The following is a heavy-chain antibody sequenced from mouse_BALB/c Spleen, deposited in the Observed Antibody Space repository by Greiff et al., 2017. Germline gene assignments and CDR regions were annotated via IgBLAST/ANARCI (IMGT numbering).Heavy chain of an antibody. Sequence: VQLQQSGAELAKPGASVKMSCKASGYTFTSYWMHWVKQRPGQGLEWIGYINPSTGYTEYNQKFKDKATLTADKSSSTAYMQLSSLTSEDSAVYYCASRLGFTTASWLAYWGQGTLVTVSA. J-gene: IGHJ3*01. D-gene: IGHD1-2*01. V-gene: IGHV1-7*01. CDR2: INPSTGYT. CDR3: ASRLGFTTASWLAY. CDR1: GYTFTSYW.